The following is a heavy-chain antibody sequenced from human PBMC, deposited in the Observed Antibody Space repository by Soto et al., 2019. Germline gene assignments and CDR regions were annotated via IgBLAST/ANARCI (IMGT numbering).Heavy chain of an antibody. CDR2: IYSGGST. D-gene: IGHD3-10*01. V-gene: IGHV3-53*01. CDR3: ARDSTMVRGVVDY. CDR1: GFTVSSNY. Sequence: EVQLVESGGGLIQPGGSLRLSCAASGFTVSSNYMSWVRQAPGKGLEWVSVIYSGGSTYYADSVKGRFTISRDNSKNTLYLQMNSLRDEDTAVYYCARDSTMVRGVVDYCGQGTLVTVSS. J-gene: IGHJ4*02.